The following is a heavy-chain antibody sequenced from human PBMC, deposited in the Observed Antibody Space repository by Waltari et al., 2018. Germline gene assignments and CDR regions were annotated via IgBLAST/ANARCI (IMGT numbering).Heavy chain of an antibody. CDR3: ARDGTSYDFWSGYFDS. CDR1: GFTFRTYA. CDR2: ISYDGNNK. Sequence: QVQLVESGGGVVQPGRSLRLSCAASGFTFRTYAMPWVRQAPGKGLEWVALISYDGNNKYYADSVKGRFTISRDNSKNTLYLQLNSLRAEDTAVYYCARDGTSYDFWSGYFDSWGQGTLVTVSS. J-gene: IGHJ5*01. V-gene: IGHV3-30-3*01. D-gene: IGHD3-3*01.